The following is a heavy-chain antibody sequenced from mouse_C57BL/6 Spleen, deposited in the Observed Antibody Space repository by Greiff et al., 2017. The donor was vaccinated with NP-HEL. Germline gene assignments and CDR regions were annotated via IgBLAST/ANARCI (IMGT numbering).Heavy chain of an antibody. V-gene: IGHV1-22*01. D-gene: IGHD1-1*01. CDR2: INPNNGGT. CDR3: AGGTTTGDY. Sequence: VQLQQSGPELVKPGASVEMSCKASGYTFTDYNMHWVKQSHGKSLEWIGYINPNNGGTSYNQKFKGKATLTVNKSSSPAYMELRSLTSEDSAVYYCAGGTTTGDYWGQGTTLTVSS. J-gene: IGHJ2*01. CDR1: GYTFTDYN.